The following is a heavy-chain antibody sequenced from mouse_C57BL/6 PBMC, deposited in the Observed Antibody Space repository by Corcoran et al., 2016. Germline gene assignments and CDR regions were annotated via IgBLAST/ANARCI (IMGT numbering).Heavy chain of an antibody. J-gene: IGHJ3*01. V-gene: IGHV1-76*01. CDR3: ARERDYYGSSYAWFAY. Sequence: QVQLKQSGAELVRPGASVKLSCKASGYTFTDYYINWVKQRPGQGLEWIARIYPGSGNTYYNEKFKGKATLTAEKSSSTAYMQLSSLTSEDSAVYFCARERDYYGSSYAWFAYWGQGTLVTVSA. CDR1: GYTFTDYY. D-gene: IGHD1-1*01. CDR2: IYPGSGNT.